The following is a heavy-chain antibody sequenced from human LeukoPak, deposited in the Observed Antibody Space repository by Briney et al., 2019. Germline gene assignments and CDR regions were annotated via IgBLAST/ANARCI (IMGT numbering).Heavy chain of an antibody. CDR1: GFAFSNYA. Sequence: GGSLRLSCAASGFAFSNYAMTWVRQAPGKGLEWVSGISGSGGSTFYADSVKGRFTISRDNSKSTLYLQMNSLRAEDTAVYHCARGIIGYYFDYWGQGTLVTVSS. CDR3: ARGIIGYYFDY. CDR2: ISGSGGST. V-gene: IGHV3-23*01. J-gene: IGHJ4*02. D-gene: IGHD2-15*01.